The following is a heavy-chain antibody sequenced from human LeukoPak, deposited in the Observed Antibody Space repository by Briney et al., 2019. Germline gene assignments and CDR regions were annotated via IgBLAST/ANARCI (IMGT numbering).Heavy chain of an antibody. D-gene: IGHD4-23*01. Sequence: TPGESLKITCKASGYSFTSYWIGWVPQMPGKGLKWLGIIYPGDSDIRYSPSFQGQVTISADKSISTAYLQWSSLKASGTAMYYCARQFGGNSEFDYWGQGTLVTVSS. J-gene: IGHJ4*02. V-gene: IGHV5-51*01. CDR2: IYPGDSDI. CDR1: GYSFTSYW. CDR3: ARQFGGNSEFDY.